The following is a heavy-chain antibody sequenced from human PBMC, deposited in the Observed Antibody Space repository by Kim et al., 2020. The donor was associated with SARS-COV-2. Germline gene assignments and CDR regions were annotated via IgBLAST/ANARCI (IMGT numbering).Heavy chain of an antibody. J-gene: IGHJ5*02. D-gene: IGHD6-13*01. CDR3: AREASSSWYLHNWFDP. CDR1: GYTFTSYA. CDR2: INAGNGNT. Sequence: ASVKVSCKASGYTFTSYAMHWVRQAPGQRLEWMGWINAGNGNTKYSQKFQGRVTITRDTSASTAYMELSSLRSEDTAVYYCAREASSSWYLHNWFDPWGQGTLVTVSS. V-gene: IGHV1-3*01.